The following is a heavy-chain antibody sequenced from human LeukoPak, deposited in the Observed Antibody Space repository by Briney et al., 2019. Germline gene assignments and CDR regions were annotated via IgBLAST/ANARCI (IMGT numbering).Heavy chain of an antibody. D-gene: IGHD6-19*01. J-gene: IGHJ4*02. CDR2: IGTAGDT. V-gene: IGHV3-13*01. Sequence: GGSLRLSCAASGFTFSSYDMHWVRQATGKGLEWVSAIGTAGDTYYPGSVKGRFTISRENAENSLYLQMNSLRAEDTAVYYCAREGLSGFVDYWGQGTLVTVSS. CDR1: GFTFSSYD. CDR3: AREGLSGFVDY.